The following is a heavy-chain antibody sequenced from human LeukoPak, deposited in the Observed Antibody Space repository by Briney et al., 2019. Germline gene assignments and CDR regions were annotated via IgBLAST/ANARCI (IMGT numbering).Heavy chain of an antibody. CDR1: GFTFSGYV. V-gene: IGHV3-23*01. J-gene: IGHJ4*02. CDR2: ISGSGSST. CDR3: AKGRYFGEHYFDY. Sequence: GGSLRLSCAASGFTFSGYVMTWVRQAPGKGLEWVSTISGSGSSTYYADSMKGRFTISRDNSNNTLYLQMNSLRAEDTAVYYCAKGRYFGEHYFDYWGQGTLVTVSS. D-gene: IGHD3-10*01.